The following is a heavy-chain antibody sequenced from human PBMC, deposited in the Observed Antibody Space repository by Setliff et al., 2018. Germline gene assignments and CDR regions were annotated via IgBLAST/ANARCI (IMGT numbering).Heavy chain of an antibody. CDR1: GGSFSGYY. D-gene: IGHD6-19*01. V-gene: IGHV4-34*11. J-gene: IGHJ6*03. CDR3: AREQWLDPPGYYYMDV. Sequence: SETLSLTCAVYGGSFSGYYWSWIRQPPGKRLEWIGYIYYSGSTYYNPSLRSRVTMSIDTSKNQFSLKLNSVTAADMAVYYCAREQWLDPPGYYYMDVWAKGPRSPSP. CDR2: IYYSGST.